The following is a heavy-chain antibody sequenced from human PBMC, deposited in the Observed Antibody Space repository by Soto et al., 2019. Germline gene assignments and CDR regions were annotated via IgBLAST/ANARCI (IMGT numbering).Heavy chain of an antibody. J-gene: IGHJ6*02. CDR3: AELGGKQQLAV. D-gene: IGHD6-13*01. Sequence: QVQLQESGPGLVKPSETLSLTCTVSGGSISNYYWSWIRQSPGKGLEWIGYIYYSGSTNYNPSLKNRVTISVDTSKKQFSLKLTAVTAADTAVYYGAELGGKQQLAVWGQGTTVTVSS. CDR2: IYYSGST. V-gene: IGHV4-59*01. CDR1: GGSISNYY.